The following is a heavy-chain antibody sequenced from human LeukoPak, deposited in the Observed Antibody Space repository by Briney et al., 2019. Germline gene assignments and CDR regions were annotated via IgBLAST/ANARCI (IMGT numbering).Heavy chain of an antibody. V-gene: IGHV3-23*05. CDR1: GFTFSSYS. Sequence: PGGSLRLSCAASGFTFSSYSLSWVRQAPGKGLERVLTINESGSKTYYADSVKGRFTISRDNSKNTLYLQMNSLRAEDTAVYHCARDSSSRPWNYWGQGTLVIVSS. CDR3: ARDSSSRPWNY. J-gene: IGHJ4*02. D-gene: IGHD6-13*01. CDR2: INESGSKT.